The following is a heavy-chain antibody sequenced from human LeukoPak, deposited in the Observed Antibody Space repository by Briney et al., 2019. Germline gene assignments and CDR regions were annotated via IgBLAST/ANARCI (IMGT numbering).Heavy chain of an antibody. CDR2: INPNSGGT. J-gene: IGHJ4*02. CDR1: GYTFTGYY. CDR3: ASSDYYDSSGPDY. V-gene: IGHV1-2*02. Sequence: GSSVKDSCKATGYTFTGYYMHGVRQAPGQGLDWMGWINPNSGGTNYAQKFQGRVTMTRDTSISTAYMELSRLRSDDTAVYYCASSDYYDSSGPDYWGQGTLVTVSS. D-gene: IGHD3-22*01.